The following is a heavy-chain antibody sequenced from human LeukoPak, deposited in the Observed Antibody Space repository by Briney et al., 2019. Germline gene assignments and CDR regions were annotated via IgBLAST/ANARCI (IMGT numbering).Heavy chain of an antibody. J-gene: IGHJ3*01. CDR2: INPTSGAT. CDR1: GYTFTDYY. D-gene: IGHD1/OR15-1a*01. CDR3: AREFRTTTWSFDAFDL. V-gene: IGHV1-2*02. Sequence: ASVKLSCKASGYTFTDYYMYWVRQAPGQGLDWVGWINPTSGATNYAQKFQGRVTMTRDTSNNTSYMELSRLRSDDTAVYYCAREFRTTTWSFDAFDLWGQGTMVTVSS.